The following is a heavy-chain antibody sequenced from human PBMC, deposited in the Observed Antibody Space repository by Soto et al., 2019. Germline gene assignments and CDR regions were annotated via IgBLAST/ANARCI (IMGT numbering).Heavy chain of an antibody. V-gene: IGHV4-34*01. J-gene: IGHJ4*02. D-gene: IGHD2-8*02. CDR3: ARDKITGLFDY. CDR1: GGSINSYY. CDR2: INHSGST. Sequence: SETLSLTCTVSGGSINSYYWSWIRQPPGTGLEWIGEINHSGSTNYNPSLKSRVTISVDTSKNQFSLKLTSVTAADTAVYYCARDKITGLFDYWGQGTLVTVSS.